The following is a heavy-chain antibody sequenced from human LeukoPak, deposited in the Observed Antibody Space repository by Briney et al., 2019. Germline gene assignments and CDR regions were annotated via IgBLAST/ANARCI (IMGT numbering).Heavy chain of an antibody. D-gene: IGHD3-9*01. J-gene: IGHJ6*03. V-gene: IGHV3-30*02. CDR3: ARLKDILTTYYYYMDV. Sequence: GGSLRLSCEASGFTFSSYSMHWVRQAPGKGLEWVAFIRYDGSNKKYADSVKGRFIISRDNSKNTLYLQMNSLRAEDTAVYYCARLKDILTTYYYYMDVWGKGTTVTISS. CDR1: GFTFSSYS. CDR2: IRYDGSNK.